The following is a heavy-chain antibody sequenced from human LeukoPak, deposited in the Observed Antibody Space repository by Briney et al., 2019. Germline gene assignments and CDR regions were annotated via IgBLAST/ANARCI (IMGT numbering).Heavy chain of an antibody. CDR1: GYSFNDYA. V-gene: IGHV7-4-1*02. CDR3: ARVGKYSGSYPDY. CDR2: IDTKTGNP. J-gene: IGHJ4*02. Sequence: GASVKVSCKASGYSFNDYAMNWVRQAPGQGLEWLGWIDTKTGNPTYAQGFTGRFVLSLDTSVSTAYLQISSLKAEDTAIYYCARVGKYSGSYPDYWGQGTLVTVSS. D-gene: IGHD1-26*01.